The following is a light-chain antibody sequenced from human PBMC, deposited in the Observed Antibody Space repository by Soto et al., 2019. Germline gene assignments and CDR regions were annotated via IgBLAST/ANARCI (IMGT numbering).Light chain of an antibody. Sequence: EIVLTQSPATLSLSPGERATLFCRASQSVSSYLAWYQQKPGQAPRLLIYDAFNRATGIPARFSGSGSGTDFSLTISSLEPEDFAVYYCQQRSDWPRTFGQGTKVEIK. CDR1: QSVSSY. CDR3: QQRSDWPRT. J-gene: IGKJ1*01. CDR2: DAF. V-gene: IGKV3-11*01.